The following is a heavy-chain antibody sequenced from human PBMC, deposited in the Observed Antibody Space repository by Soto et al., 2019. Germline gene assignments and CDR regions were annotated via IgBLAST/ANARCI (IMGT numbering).Heavy chain of an antibody. D-gene: IGHD3-16*01. CDR3: VRVGRMGGY. J-gene: IGHJ4*02. V-gene: IGHV3-7*03. CDR2: IKEDGSEK. Sequence: EVQLVESGGGLVQPGGSLRLSCAASGFTFSNYWMSWVRQAPGKGLEWVANIKEDGSEKYYVDSVKGRFTISRDNAKNSLYLQMNSLIAEYTAVYYCVRVGRMGGYWGQGTLVNVSS. CDR1: GFTFSNYW.